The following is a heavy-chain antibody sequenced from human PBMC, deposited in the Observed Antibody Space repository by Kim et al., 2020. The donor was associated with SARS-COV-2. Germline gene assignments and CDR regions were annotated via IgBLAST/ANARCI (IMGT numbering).Heavy chain of an antibody. CDR2: ISWNSGSI. Sequence: GGSLRLSCAASGFTFDDYAMHWVRQAPGKGLEWVSGISWNSGSIGYADSVKGRFTISRDNAKNSLYLQMNSLRAEDTALYYCAKDMGYNWKGPPYYGMDVWGQGTTVTVSS. D-gene: IGHD1-1*01. CDR3: AKDMGYNWKGPPYYGMDV. J-gene: IGHJ6*02. CDR1: GFTFDDYA. V-gene: IGHV3-9*01.